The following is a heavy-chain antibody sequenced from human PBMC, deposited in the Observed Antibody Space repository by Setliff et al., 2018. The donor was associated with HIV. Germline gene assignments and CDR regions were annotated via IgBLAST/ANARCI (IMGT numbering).Heavy chain of an antibody. J-gene: IGHJ4*02. CDR2: IYSTGDT. CDR3: ARVRLTMIMMVDYFDQ. Sequence: LTCSVSGGSISNFYWSWIRQPPGKGLEWVGHIYSTGDTNYNPSLKSRVTLSADTSKNQLSLSLTSVTAADTAVYYCARVRLTMIMMVDYFDQWGQGTLVTVSS. D-gene: IGHD3-22*01. CDR1: GGSISNFY. V-gene: IGHV4-4*07.